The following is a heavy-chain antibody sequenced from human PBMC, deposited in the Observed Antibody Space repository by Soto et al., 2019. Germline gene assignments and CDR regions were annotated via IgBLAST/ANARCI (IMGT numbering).Heavy chain of an antibody. Sequence: ASVKVSCKASGYTFTGYYMHWVRQAPGQGLEWMGWINPNSGGTNYAQKFQGWVTMTRDTSSSTAYMELSRLRSDDTAVYYCARNVYDFWSGYLVVQNYGMDVWGQGTTVTVSS. CDR3: ARNVYDFWSGYLVVQNYGMDV. D-gene: IGHD3-3*01. CDR1: GYTFTGYY. J-gene: IGHJ6*02. CDR2: INPNSGGT. V-gene: IGHV1-2*04.